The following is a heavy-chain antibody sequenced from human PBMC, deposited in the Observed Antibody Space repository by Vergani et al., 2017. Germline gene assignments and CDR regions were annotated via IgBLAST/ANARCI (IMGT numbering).Heavy chain of an antibody. CDR3: AKGVYCSSTXCYEGRGYYYGMGV. CDR1: GFTFSSYA. V-gene: IGHV3-23*01. Sequence: EVQLLESGGGLVQPGGSLRLSCAASGFTFSSYAMSWVRQVPGKGLEWVSGISGSGGNTYYANSVKGRFTISRDNSKNTLYLQMNSLRADDTAVYYCAKGVYCSSTXCYEGRGYYYGMGVWGQGTTVTVSS. J-gene: IGHJ6*02. D-gene: IGHD2-2*01. CDR2: ISGSGGNT.